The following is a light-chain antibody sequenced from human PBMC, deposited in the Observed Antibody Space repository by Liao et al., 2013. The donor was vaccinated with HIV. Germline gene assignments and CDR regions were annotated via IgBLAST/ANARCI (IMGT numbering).Light chain of an antibody. J-gene: IGLJ1*01. V-gene: IGLV3-25*03. CDR3: QAWDSSTAEDV. Sequence: SYELTQPPSVSVSPGQTARITCSGDAVPKQYTYWYQQKPGQAPVLVMYKDSERPSGIPERFSGSTSGTTVTLTISGVQAEDEADYYCQAWDSSTAEDVFGTGTKVTV. CDR1: AVPKQY. CDR2: KDS.